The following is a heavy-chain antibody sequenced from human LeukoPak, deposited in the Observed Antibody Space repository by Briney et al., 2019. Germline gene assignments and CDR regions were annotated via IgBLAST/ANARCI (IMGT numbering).Heavy chain of an antibody. V-gene: IGHV3-33*01. Sequence: GGSLRLSCAASGFPFSGYGMHWVRQAPGKGLEWVAVAYGDGSSQYYADSVKGRFSISKDISKNSLSLQMNSLRAEDTAVYSCATGGNFYYSHWGQGTLVTVSS. CDR2: AYGDGSSQ. D-gene: IGHD4-11*01. CDR1: GFPFSGYG. CDR3: ATGGNFYYSH. J-gene: IGHJ1*01.